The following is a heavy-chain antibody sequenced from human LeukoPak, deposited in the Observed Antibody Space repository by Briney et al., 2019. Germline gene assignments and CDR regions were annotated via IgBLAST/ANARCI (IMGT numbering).Heavy chain of an antibody. D-gene: IGHD4-23*01. Sequence: GASVKVSCKASGYTFSNYGISWVRQAPGQGLEWMGWISTYNGNTKYAQRLQGRVTMTTDTSTSTAYMELRSLTTDDTAVYYCGRDWTYGGNCFDYWGQGSLVTVSS. V-gene: IGHV1-18*01. CDR2: ISTYNGNT. CDR1: GYTFSNYG. CDR3: GRDWTYGGNCFDY. J-gene: IGHJ4*02.